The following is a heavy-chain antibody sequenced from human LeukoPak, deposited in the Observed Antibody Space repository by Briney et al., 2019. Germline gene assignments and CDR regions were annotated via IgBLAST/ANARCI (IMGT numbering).Heavy chain of an antibody. D-gene: IGHD2-21*02. V-gene: IGHV3-21*01. CDR3: AREPTGDLANFDY. Sequence: GGSLRLSCAASGFTFSSYSMNWVRQAPGKGLEWVSSISSSSSYIYYADSVKSRFTISRDNAKNSLYLQMNSLRAEDTAVYYCAREPTGDLANFDYWGQGTLVTVSS. CDR2: ISSSSSYI. CDR1: GFTFSSYS. J-gene: IGHJ4*02.